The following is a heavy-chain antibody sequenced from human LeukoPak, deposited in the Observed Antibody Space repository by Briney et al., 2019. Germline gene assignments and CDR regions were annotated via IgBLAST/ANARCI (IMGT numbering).Heavy chain of an antibody. CDR2: IYHSGST. D-gene: IGHD5-24*01. J-gene: IGHJ4*02. Sequence: SETLSLTCTVSGGSISSGGYYWSWIRQPRGKGLEWIGYIYHSGSTYYNPSLKSRVTISVDRSKNQFSLKLSSVTAADTAVYYCARNRDGYNSFDYWGQGTLVTVSS. CDR1: GGSISSGGYY. CDR3: ARNRDGYNSFDY. V-gene: IGHV4-30-2*01.